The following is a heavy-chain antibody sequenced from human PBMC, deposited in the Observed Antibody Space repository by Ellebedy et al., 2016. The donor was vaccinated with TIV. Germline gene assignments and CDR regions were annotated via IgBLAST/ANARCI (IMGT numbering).Heavy chain of an antibody. J-gene: IGHJ6*02. V-gene: IGHV3-20*01. CDR3: ARGRSMTAKPMADSGFWDYYYYGMDV. CDR2: INWNGGST. Sequence: PGGSLRLSCAASGFTFDDYGMSWVRQAPGKGLEWVSGINWNGGSTGYADSVKGRFTISRDNAKNSLYLQMNSLRAEDTALYHCARGRSMTAKPMADSGFWDYYYYGMDVWGQGTTVTVSS. D-gene: IGHD3-3*01. CDR1: GFTFDDYG.